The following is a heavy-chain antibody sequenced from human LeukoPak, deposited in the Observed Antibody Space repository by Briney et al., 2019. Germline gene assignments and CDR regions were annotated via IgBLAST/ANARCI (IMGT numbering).Heavy chain of an antibody. D-gene: IGHD5-12*01. J-gene: IGHJ4*02. Sequence: GGSLRLSCAASGFTFSNYWMSWVRQAPGKGLEWVANIKHDGSDKFHVDSVKGRFTISRDNANNSLYLQMNSLRAEDTAVYYCARLPTTSGYASGWGQGTLVTVSS. CDR1: GFTFSNYW. CDR3: ARLPTTSGYASG. V-gene: IGHV3-7*01. CDR2: IKHDGSDK.